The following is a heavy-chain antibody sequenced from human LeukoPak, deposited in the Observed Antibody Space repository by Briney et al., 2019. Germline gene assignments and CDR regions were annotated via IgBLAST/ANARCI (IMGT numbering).Heavy chain of an antibody. V-gene: IGHV1-69*02. Sequence: GASVKVSCKASGGTFSSYSISWVRQAPGQGLESMGRIIPILGIANYAQKYQGRVTITADKYTSTDYMELSSLRSEDTAVYYCASRVRSGDYWGQGTLVTVSS. CDR2: IIPILGIA. D-gene: IGHD3-10*01. CDR1: GGTFSSYS. CDR3: ASRVRSGDY. J-gene: IGHJ4*02.